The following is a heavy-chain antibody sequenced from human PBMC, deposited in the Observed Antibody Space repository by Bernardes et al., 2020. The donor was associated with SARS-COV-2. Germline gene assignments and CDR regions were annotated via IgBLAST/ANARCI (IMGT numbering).Heavy chain of an antibody. CDR3: AKKFTTAAPYFEY. J-gene: IGHJ4*02. D-gene: IGHD2-2*01. CDR1: QFTFSTYV. Sequence: GGSLRLSCAASQFTFSTYVMTWVRQAPGRGLEWVSTITPSGGATYYADSVKGRFTIPRDNSKNTLFLQMNSLGAEDTAVYYCAKKFTTAAPYFEYWGQGTLVTVSS. V-gene: IGHV3-23*01. CDR2: ITPSGGAT.